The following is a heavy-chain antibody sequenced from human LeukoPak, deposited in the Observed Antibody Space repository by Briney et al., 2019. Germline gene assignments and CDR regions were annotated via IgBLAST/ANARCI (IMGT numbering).Heavy chain of an antibody. D-gene: IGHD3-16*02. Sequence: ASVKVSCKASGGTFSSYAISWVRQAPGQGLEWMGWINPNSGGTNYAQKFQGRVTMTRDTSISTAYMELSSLRSEDTAVYYCARAQQNYVWGSYRYRAYYYYYMDVWGKGTTVTISS. CDR2: INPNSGGT. CDR3: ARAQQNYVWGSYRYRAYYYYYMDV. V-gene: IGHV1-2*02. CDR1: GGTFSSYA. J-gene: IGHJ6*03.